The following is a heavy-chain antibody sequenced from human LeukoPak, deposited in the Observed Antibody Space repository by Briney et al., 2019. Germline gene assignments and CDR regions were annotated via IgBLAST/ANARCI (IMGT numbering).Heavy chain of an antibody. J-gene: IGHJ4*02. CDR2: IYYSGST. V-gene: IGHV4-39*07. CDR1: GGSISSSSYY. CDR3: ARGFKSPPYYFDY. Sequence: PSETLSLTCTVSGGSISSSSYYWGWIRQPPGKGLEWIASIYYSGSTYYNPSLKSRVTISVDTSKNQFSLKLSSVTAADTAVYYCARGFKSPPYYFDYWGQGTLVTVSS.